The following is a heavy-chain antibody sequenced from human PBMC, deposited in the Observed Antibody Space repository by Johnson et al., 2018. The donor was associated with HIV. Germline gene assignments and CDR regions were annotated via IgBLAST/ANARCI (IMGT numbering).Heavy chain of an antibody. D-gene: IGHD1-26*01. Sequence: MHWVRQAPGKGLEWVAVISYDGSNKYYADSVKGRFTISRDNSKNTLYLQMNSLRAEDTAVYYCARVREWEGGEVGDAFDIWGQGTMVTLS. CDR2: ISYDGSNK. CDR3: ARVREWEGGEVGDAFDI. V-gene: IGHV3-30-3*01. J-gene: IGHJ3*02.